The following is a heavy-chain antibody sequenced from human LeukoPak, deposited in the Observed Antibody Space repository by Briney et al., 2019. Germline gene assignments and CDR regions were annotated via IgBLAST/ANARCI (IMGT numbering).Heavy chain of an antibody. Sequence: GRSLRLSCAASGFTFSSYAMHWVRQAPGKGLEWVAVISHDGSNKYYADSVKGRFTISRDNSKNTLYLQMNSLRAEDTAVYYCARDPRDILTGHFDYWGQGTLVTVSS. CDR1: GFTFSSYA. D-gene: IGHD3-9*01. CDR2: ISHDGSNK. J-gene: IGHJ4*02. CDR3: ARDPRDILTGHFDY. V-gene: IGHV3-30-3*01.